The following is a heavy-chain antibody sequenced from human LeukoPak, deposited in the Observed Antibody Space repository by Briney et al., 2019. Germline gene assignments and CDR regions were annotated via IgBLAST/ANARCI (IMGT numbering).Heavy chain of an antibody. CDR2: IYSRGST. CDR3: ARMNYHDSSGYYNDAFDI. V-gene: IGHV4-4*08. D-gene: IGHD3-22*01. Sequence: TSETLSLTCTVSGASTSSYYWSWIRQPPGRGLEWIGSIYSRGSTNYNPSLKSRVTISVDTSKSQFSLNLSSVTAADTAVYYCARMNYHDSSGYYNDAFDIWGQGTMVTVSS. CDR1: GASTSSYY. J-gene: IGHJ3*02.